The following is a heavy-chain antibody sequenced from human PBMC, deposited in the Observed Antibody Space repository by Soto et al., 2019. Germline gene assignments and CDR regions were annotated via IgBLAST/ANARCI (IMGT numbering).Heavy chain of an antibody. D-gene: IGHD3-16*01. J-gene: IGHJ4*02. CDR1: GFTFSTFA. CDR2: ISYDGSNK. V-gene: IGHV3-30-3*01. CDR3: ASCGSMPGDY. Sequence: QMQLVESGGGVVQPGRSLRLSCAASGFTFSTFARNWVRQAPGKGLEWVSVISYDGSNKYYADSVKGRFTISRDNSKNTLYLQMNSLRTEDTAVYYCASCGSMPGDYWGQGTLVTVSS.